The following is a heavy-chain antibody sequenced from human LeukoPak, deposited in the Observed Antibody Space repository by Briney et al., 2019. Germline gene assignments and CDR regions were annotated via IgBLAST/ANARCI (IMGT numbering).Heavy chain of an antibody. CDR1: GYSISSGYY. J-gene: IGHJ5*02. V-gene: IGHV4-38-2*02. CDR2: IYHSGST. CDR3: ARVQTTGNWFDP. Sequence: SETLSLTCTVSGYSISSGYYWGWIRQPPGKGLEWIGSIYHSGSTYYNPSLKSRVTISVDTSKNQFSLKLSSVTAADTAVYYCARVQTTGNWFDPWGQGTLVTVSS. D-gene: IGHD4-17*01.